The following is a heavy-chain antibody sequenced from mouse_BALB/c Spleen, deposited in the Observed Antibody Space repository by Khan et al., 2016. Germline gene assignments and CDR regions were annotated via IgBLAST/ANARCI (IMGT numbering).Heavy chain of an antibody. V-gene: IGHV14-3*02. J-gene: IGHJ1*01. CDR1: GFNIKDTY. CDR2: IDPANGNT. CDR3: ATYGSSYWYFDF. Sequence: EVQLQESGAELVKPGASVKLSCTASGFNIKDTYMHWVKQRPEQGLEWIGRIDPANGNTKYDPKFQGKATITADTSSNTAYLQLSSLTSEDTAVYYCATYGSSYWYFDFWGAGTTVTVSS. D-gene: IGHD1-1*01.